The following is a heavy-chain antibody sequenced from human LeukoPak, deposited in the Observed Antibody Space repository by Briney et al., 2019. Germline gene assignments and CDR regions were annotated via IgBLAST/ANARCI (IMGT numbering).Heavy chain of an antibody. Sequence: ASETLSLTCTVSGGSISSYYWSWIRQPPGKGLEWIGYIYYSGSTNYNPSLKSRVTISVDTSKNQFSLKLSSVTAADTAVYYCARDPPTGTNREDAFDIWGQGTMVTVSS. J-gene: IGHJ3*02. D-gene: IGHD1-1*01. CDR2: IYYSGST. V-gene: IGHV4-59*01. CDR1: GGSISSYY. CDR3: ARDPPTGTNREDAFDI.